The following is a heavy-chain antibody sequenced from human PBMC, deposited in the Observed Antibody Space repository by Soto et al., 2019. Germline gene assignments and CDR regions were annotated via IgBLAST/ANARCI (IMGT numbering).Heavy chain of an antibody. Sequence: SETRSLTCAVYGGSFSGYYWSWIRQPPGKGLEWIGEINHSGSTNYNPSLKSRVTISVDTSKNQFSLKLSSVTAADKAVYYCARGTVTIGYWGQGTLVTVSS. CDR1: GGSFSGYY. CDR3: ARGTVTIGY. V-gene: IGHV4-34*01. CDR2: INHSGST. J-gene: IGHJ4*02. D-gene: IGHD4-17*01.